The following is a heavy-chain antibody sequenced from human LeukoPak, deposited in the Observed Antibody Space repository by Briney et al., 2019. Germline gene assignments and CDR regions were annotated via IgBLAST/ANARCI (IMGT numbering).Heavy chain of an antibody. J-gene: IGHJ4*02. D-gene: IGHD1-26*01. Sequence: PGGSLRLSCAASGFTFSSYSMSWVRQAPGKGLEWVSCISSGSTYINNADSVKGRFTISRDSAKNSLYLQMNSLRAEDTAVYYCARGGSYNAVDYWGQGPLVTVSS. CDR3: ARGGSYNAVDY. CDR1: GFTFSSYS. V-gene: IGHV3-21*01. CDR2: ISSGSTYI.